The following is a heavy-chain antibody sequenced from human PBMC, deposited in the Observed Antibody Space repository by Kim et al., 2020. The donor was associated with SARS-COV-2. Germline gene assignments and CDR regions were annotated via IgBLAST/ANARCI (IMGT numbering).Heavy chain of an antibody. CDR3: ARHPTVTIGSSWFDP. J-gene: IGHJ5*02. V-gene: IGHV4-39*01. D-gene: IGHD4-17*01. Sequence: PSLKSRVTISVDTSKNQFSLKLSSVTAADTAVYYCARHPTVTIGSSWFDPWGQGTLVTVSS.